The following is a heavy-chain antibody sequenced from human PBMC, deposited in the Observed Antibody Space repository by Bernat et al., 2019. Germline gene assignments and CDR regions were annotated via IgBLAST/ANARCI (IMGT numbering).Heavy chain of an antibody. V-gene: IGHV3-30-3*01. D-gene: IGHD5-18*01. J-gene: IGHJ3*02. Sequence: QVQLVESGGGVVQPGRSLRLSCAASGFTFSSYAMHWVRQAPGKGLEWVAVISYDGSNKYYADSVKGRFTISRDNSKNTLYLQMNSLRAEDTAVDYCARGPMGTAWPYGAFDIWGQGTMVTVSS. CDR1: GFTFSSYA. CDR3: ARGPMGTAWPYGAFDI. CDR2: ISYDGSNK.